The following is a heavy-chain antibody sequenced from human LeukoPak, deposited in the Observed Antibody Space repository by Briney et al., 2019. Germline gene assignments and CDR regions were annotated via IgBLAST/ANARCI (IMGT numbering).Heavy chain of an antibody. V-gene: IGHV3-7*03. CDR1: GFTFRNYW. J-gene: IGHJ4*02. Sequence: GGSLRLSCAVSGFTFRNYWMAWVRQAPGKGLEWVANIKQDGRDKYYVDSVKGRLTISKDNAKNALYVQMNSLRPEDTAVYYCARVTAVAGFDCWGQGSLVTVSS. CDR3: ARVTAVAGFDC. CDR2: IKQDGRDK. D-gene: IGHD6-19*01.